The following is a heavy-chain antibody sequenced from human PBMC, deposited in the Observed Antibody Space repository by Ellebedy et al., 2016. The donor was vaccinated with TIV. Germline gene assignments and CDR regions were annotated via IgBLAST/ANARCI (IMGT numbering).Heavy chain of an antibody. D-gene: IGHD3-3*01. CDR3: AGRYDFWSGYSLDP. Sequence: GGSLRLSXAASGFTFSSYWMSWVRQAPGKGLEWVANIKQDGSEKYYVDSVKGRFTISRDNAKNSLYLQMNSLRAEDTAVYYCAGRYDFWSGYSLDPWGQGTLVTVSS. CDR2: IKQDGSEK. J-gene: IGHJ5*02. CDR1: GFTFSSYW. V-gene: IGHV3-7*01.